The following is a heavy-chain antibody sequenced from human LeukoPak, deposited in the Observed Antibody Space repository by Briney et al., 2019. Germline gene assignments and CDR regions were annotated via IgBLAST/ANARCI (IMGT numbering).Heavy chain of an antibody. V-gene: IGHV3-23*01. CDR1: GFTFSSYA. D-gene: IGHD6-13*01. J-gene: IGHJ4*02. CDR3: AKDSVAAAGTKSFDY. CDR2: ISGSGGST. Sequence: PGGSLRLSCAASGFTFSSYAMSWVRQAPGKGLEWVSAISGSGGSTYYADSVKGRFTISRDNSRNTLYLQMNSLRAEDTAVYYCAKDSVAAAGTKSFDYWGQGTLVTVSS.